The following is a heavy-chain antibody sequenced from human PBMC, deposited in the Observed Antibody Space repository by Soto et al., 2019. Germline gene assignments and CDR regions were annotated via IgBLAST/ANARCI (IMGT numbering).Heavy chain of an antibody. Sequence: QVQLVQSGAEVKKPGSSVKVSCKASGGTFSSYAISWVRQAPGQGLEWMGGIIPIFGTANYAQKFQGRVTITADESTSTAYMELSSLRSEDTAVYYCARDRGRYGDEPQGYYYYYGMDVWGQGTTVTVSS. J-gene: IGHJ6*02. CDR3: ARDRGRYGDEPQGYYYYYGMDV. D-gene: IGHD4-17*01. V-gene: IGHV1-69*01. CDR2: IIPIFGTA. CDR1: GGTFSSYA.